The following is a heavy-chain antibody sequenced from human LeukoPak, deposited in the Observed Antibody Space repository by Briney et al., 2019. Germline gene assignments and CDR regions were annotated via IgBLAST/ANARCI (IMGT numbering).Heavy chain of an antibody. Sequence: SETLSLTCTVSGGSISSSSYYWGWIRQPPGKGLEWIGSIYYSGSTYYNPSLKSRVTISVDTSKNQFSLKLSSVTAADTAVYYCASRSGVIRYFDWLPVHPPYMDVWGKGTTVTVSS. CDR2: IYYSGST. CDR3: ASRSGVIRYFDWLPVHPPYMDV. V-gene: IGHV4-39*01. J-gene: IGHJ6*03. D-gene: IGHD3-9*01. CDR1: GGSISSSSYY.